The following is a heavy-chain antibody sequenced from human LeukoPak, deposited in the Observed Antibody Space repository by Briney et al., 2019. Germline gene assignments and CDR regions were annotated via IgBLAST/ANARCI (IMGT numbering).Heavy chain of an antibody. Sequence: GGSLRLSCAASGFTFSSYAMSWVRQAPGKGLEWVSAISGSGGSTYYADSVKGRFTISRDNSKNTLYLQMNSLRAEDTAVYYCAKDHYYGSGSYYSFNWFDPWGQGTLVTVSS. V-gene: IGHV3-23*01. CDR3: AKDHYYGSGSYYSFNWFDP. J-gene: IGHJ5*02. CDR1: GFTFSSYA. CDR2: ISGSGGST. D-gene: IGHD3-10*01.